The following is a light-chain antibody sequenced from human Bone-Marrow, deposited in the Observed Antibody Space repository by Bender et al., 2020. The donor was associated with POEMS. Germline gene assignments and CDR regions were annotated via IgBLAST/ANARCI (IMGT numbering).Light chain of an antibody. V-gene: IGLV2-8*01. CDR1: DSDVGLYNY. CDR2: EVT. Sequence: QSALTQPPSASGSPGQSVTIFCTGTDSDVGLYNYVSWYQQHPGTAPKVLIYEVTTRPSGVPDRFSGSKSGNTASLTVSGLQAEDEAEYYCSSFAGSNNFVIFGGGTKLTVL. CDR3: SSFAGSNNFVI. J-gene: IGLJ2*01.